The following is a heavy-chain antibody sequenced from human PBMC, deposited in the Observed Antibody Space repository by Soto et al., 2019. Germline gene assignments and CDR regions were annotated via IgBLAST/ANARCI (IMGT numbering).Heavy chain of an antibody. J-gene: IGHJ4*02. Sequence: QVQLVESGGGVVQPGRSLRLSCAASGFTFSSYAMHWVRQAPGKGLEWVAVISYDGSNKYYADSVKGRFTISRDNSKNTLYLQMNSLRAEDTAVYYCARAGDGDYGYYFDYWGQGTLVTVSS. CDR2: ISYDGSNK. CDR1: GFTFSSYA. D-gene: IGHD4-17*01. CDR3: ARAGDGDYGYYFDY. V-gene: IGHV3-30-3*01.